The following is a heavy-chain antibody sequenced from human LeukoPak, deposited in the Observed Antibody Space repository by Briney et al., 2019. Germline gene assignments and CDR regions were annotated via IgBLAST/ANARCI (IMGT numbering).Heavy chain of an antibody. V-gene: IGHV3-23*01. D-gene: IGHD6-19*01. CDR1: GFTFSTYT. Sequence: GGSLRLSCAASGFTFSTYTMTWVRQAPGKGLEWVSAIIASGGSTYYADSVKGRFTISRDNSKNTLYALMNSLRAEDTAVYYCAKCKTSGWSSDVMDVWGQGTTVTVSS. J-gene: IGHJ6*02. CDR2: IIASGGST. CDR3: AKCKTSGWSSDVMDV.